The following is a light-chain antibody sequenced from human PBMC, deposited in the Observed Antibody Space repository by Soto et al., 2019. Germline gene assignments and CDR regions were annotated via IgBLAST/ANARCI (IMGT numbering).Light chain of an antibody. Sequence: QSVLTQPPSVSGTPGQTVTISCSGSSSNIGSSSVKWYQQLPGAAPKVVIYSNALRPSGVPDRFSGYKSGTSAYLAISGLQPEDEADYYCAAWHDSLMGVFGAGTKVTVL. CDR3: AAWHDSLMGV. CDR1: SSNIGSSS. J-gene: IGLJ1*01. CDR2: SNA. V-gene: IGLV1-44*01.